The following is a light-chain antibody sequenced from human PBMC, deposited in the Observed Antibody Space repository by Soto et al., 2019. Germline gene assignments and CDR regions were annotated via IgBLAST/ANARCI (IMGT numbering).Light chain of an antibody. V-gene: IGKV3-15*01. CDR3: QQYNKWPLIT. CDR2: GAS. J-gene: IGKJ5*01. CDR1: QSVRGN. Sequence: IVMTQSPAPLSVSPGERATLSCRASQSVRGNLAWYQQKPGQSPRLLIYGASSRATGIPARFSGSGSGTEFTLTISGLQSEDFAIYYCQQYNKWPLITFGQGTRLEI.